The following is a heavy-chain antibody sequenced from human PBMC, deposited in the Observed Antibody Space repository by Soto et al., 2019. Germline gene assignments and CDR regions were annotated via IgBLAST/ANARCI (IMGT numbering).Heavy chain of an antibody. Sequence: GGSLRLSCAASGFTFSDYYMSWIRQAPGKGLEWLSSISSSSGYTNYADSVRGRFTISRDNAKSSLYLQMGSLRAEDTAVYYCARVVGYGDYRFDYWGQGTLVTVYS. CDR3: ARVVGYGDYRFDY. D-gene: IGHD4-17*01. V-gene: IGHV3-11*06. J-gene: IGHJ4*02. CDR2: ISSSSGYT. CDR1: GFTFSDYY.